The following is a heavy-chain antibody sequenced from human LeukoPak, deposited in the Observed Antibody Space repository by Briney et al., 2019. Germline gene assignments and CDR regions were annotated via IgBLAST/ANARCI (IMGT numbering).Heavy chain of an antibody. CDR3: ARVMVRGVRFNGMDV. J-gene: IGHJ6*04. V-gene: IGHV3-33*01. CDR1: GFTFSSYG. D-gene: IGHD3-10*01. CDR2: IWYDGSNK. Sequence: GRSLRHSCAASGFTFSSYGMHWVRQAPGKGLEWVAVIWYDGSNKYYADSVKGRFTISRDNSKNTLYLQMNSLRAEDTAVYYCARVMVRGVRFNGMDVWGKGTTVTVSS.